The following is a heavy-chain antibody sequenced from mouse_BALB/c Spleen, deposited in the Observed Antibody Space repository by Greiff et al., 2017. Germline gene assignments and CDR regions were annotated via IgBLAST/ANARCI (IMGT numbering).Heavy chain of an antibody. CDR1: GYTFTNYW. CDR2: IYPGGGYT. CDR3: ARNYYYGSGAWFAY. J-gene: IGHJ3*01. Sequence: VKLQESGAELVRPGTSVKISCKASGYTFTNYWLGWVKQRPGHGLEWIGDIYPGGGYTNYNEKFKGKATLTADTSSSTAYMQLSSLTSEDSAVYFCARNYYYGSGAWFAYWGQGTLVTVSA. D-gene: IGHD1-1*01. V-gene: IGHV1-63*02.